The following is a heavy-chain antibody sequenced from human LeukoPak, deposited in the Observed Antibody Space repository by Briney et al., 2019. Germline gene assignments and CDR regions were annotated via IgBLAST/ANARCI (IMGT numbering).Heavy chain of an antibody. J-gene: IGHJ4*02. CDR3: ARRGTSSSWAHFDY. CDR1: GFTFSSYW. Sequence: GGSLRLSCAASGFTFSSYWMTWVRQAPGKGLEWVAKIKQDGSEKYYVDSVKGRFTISRDNAKNSLYLQMNSLGAEDTAVYYCARRGTSSSWAHFDYWGQGTLATVSS. CDR2: IKQDGSEK. D-gene: IGHD6-13*01. V-gene: IGHV3-7*05.